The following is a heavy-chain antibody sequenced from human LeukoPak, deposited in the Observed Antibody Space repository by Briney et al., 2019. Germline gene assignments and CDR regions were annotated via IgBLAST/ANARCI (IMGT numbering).Heavy chain of an antibody. D-gene: IGHD6-13*01. J-gene: IGHJ6*03. Sequence: TGGSLRLSCAASGFTFTNYWMSWVRQAPGKGLEWVANIKQDGSEKYYVDSVKGRFTISRDNAKNSLYLQMNSLRAEDTAVYYCARDRLAAAGYYYYYMDVWGKGTTVTISS. V-gene: IGHV3-7*01. CDR2: IKQDGSEK. CDR1: GFTFTNYW. CDR3: ARDRLAAAGYYYYYMDV.